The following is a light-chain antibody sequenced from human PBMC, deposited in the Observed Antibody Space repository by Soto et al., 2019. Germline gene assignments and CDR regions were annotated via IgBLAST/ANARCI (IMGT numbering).Light chain of an antibody. Sequence: EVVLTQSPGTVSLSPGERAALSCRASQSVSSSYLAWYQQKPGQAPRLFIYASSIRATGIPDRFSGSGSGTDFTLTISRLEPEDFAVYYCQQYGLSPRTFGRGTKVDI. CDR1: QSVSSSY. CDR3: QQYGLSPRT. J-gene: IGKJ1*01. V-gene: IGKV3-20*01. CDR2: ASS.